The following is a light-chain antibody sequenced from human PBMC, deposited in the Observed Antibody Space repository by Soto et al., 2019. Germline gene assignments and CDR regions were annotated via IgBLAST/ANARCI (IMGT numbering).Light chain of an antibody. Sequence: QAVVTQEPSLTVSPGGTVTLSCASSTGAVTSGYYPNWFQQKPGQAPRALIYNTNNKRSWAPARFSGSLLGGKAALTLSGVQPEDEAEYYCLLYYGAAGVFGVGTKVTVL. CDR1: TGAVTSGYY. CDR3: LLYYGAAGV. CDR2: NTN. V-gene: IGLV7-43*01. J-gene: IGLJ2*01.